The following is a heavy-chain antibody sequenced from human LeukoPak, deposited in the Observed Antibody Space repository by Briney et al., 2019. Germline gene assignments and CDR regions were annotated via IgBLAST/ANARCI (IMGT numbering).Heavy chain of an antibody. CDR1: GGSFSGYY. CDR2: INHSGST. Sequence: SETLSLTCAVYGGSFSGYYWSWIRQPPGKGLEWIGEINHSGSTNYNPSLKSRVTISVDTSKNQFSLKLSSVTAADTAVYYCARGRGYCSGGSCYSAAGYFDYWGQGTLVTVSS. J-gene: IGHJ4*02. CDR3: ARGRGYCSGGSCYSAAGYFDY. D-gene: IGHD2-15*01. V-gene: IGHV4-34*01.